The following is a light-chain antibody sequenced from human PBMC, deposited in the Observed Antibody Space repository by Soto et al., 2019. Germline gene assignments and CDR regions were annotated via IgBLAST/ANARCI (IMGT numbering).Light chain of an antibody. V-gene: IGLV2-14*03. CDR2: DVS. CDR3: SSYTTSNTRQIV. Sequence: QSVLNQPASVSGSPGQSITISCTGTSSDVGGYNYVSWYQHHPGKAPKLMIYDVSNRPSGVSNRFSGSKSGNTASLTISGLQPEDEADYYCSSYTTSNTRQIVLGTGTRSPS. CDR1: SSDVGGYNY. J-gene: IGLJ1*01.